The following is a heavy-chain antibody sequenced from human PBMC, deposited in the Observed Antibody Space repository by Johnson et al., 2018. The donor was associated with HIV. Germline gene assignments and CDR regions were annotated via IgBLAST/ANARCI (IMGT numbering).Heavy chain of an antibody. CDR3: AREGKYYYDSIGCTYDAFDI. CDR1: GFTFSSYL. J-gene: IGHJ3*02. CDR2: INSDGSNT. Sequence: EVQLVESGGGLVQPGGSLRLACAASGFTFSSYLMHWVRQAPGKGLVWVSRINSDGSNTNYADAVKGRFTISRDNAKNTLDLQMNSLRVEDTAVYYCAREGKYYYDSIGCTYDAFDIWGQGTMVTVSS. D-gene: IGHD3-22*01. V-gene: IGHV3-74*01.